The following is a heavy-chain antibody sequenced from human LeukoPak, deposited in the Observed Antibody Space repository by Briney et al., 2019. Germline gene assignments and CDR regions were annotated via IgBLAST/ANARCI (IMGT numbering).Heavy chain of an antibody. V-gene: IGHV1-69*13. CDR3: ARETTGVEGIWGYYFDY. CDR2: IIPIFGTA. CDR1: GYTFTVAY. Sequence: GASVKVSCKASGYTFTVAYIHWVRQAPGQGLEWMGGIIPIFGTANYAQKFQGRVTITADGSTSTAYMELSSLRSEDTAVYYCARETTGVEGIWGYYFDYWGQGTLVTVSS. J-gene: IGHJ4*02. D-gene: IGHD1-1*01.